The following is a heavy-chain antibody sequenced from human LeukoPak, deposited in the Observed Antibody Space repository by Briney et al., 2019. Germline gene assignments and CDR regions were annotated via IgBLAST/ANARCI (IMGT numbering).Heavy chain of an antibody. CDR3: ARAPYYESSGPL. J-gene: IGHJ4*02. CDR1: RFTFSSYW. Sequence: GGSLRLSCAASRFTFSSYWMNWVRQAPGKGLEWVANINQDGSDVYYADSVKGRFTISRDNAKNSLYLQMNSLKADDTAVYYCARAPYYESSGPLWGQGTLVSVSS. CDR2: INQDGSDV. D-gene: IGHD3-22*01. V-gene: IGHV3-7*04.